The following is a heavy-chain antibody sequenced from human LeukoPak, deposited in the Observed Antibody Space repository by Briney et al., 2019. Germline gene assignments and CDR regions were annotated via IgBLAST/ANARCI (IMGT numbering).Heavy chain of an antibody. CDR2: IYYTGTT. Sequence: SETLSLTCAVSGYSISSDSCWGWIRQPPGKGLEWIGTIYYTGTTYYNPSLNSRVTISLDPSKNQFSVRLTSVTAADTAIYYCAKFGSTSGRGFDPWGQGTLVTVSS. CDR3: AKFGSTSGRGFDP. D-gene: IGHD2-2*01. CDR1: GYSISSDSC. J-gene: IGHJ5*02. V-gene: IGHV4-38-2*01.